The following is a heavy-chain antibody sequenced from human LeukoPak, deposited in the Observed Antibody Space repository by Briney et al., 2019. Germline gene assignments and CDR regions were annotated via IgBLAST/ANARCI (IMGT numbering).Heavy chain of an antibody. J-gene: IGHJ6*02. D-gene: IGHD2-15*01. Sequence: SETLSLTCAVYGGSFSGYYWSWIRPPPGKGLEWIGEINHSGSTNYNPSLKSRVTISVDTSKNQFSLKLSSVTAADTAVYYCARRFLLWAPGGGHYGMDVWGQGTTVTVSS. CDR3: ARRFLLWAPGGGHYGMDV. V-gene: IGHV4-34*01. CDR1: GGSFSGYY. CDR2: INHSGST.